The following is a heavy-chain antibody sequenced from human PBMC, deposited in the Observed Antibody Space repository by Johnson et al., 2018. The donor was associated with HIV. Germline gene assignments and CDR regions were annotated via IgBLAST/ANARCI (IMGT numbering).Heavy chain of an antibody. D-gene: IGHD3-10*01. CDR2: INWNDGST. CDR3: ARGVLLWFRELSSLNDAFDI. V-gene: IGHV3-20*04. J-gene: IGHJ3*02. CDR1: GFTFDDYG. Sequence: MQLVESGGGVVRPGGSLRLSCAASGFTFDDYGMSWVRQAPGKGLEWVSGINWNDGSTGYADSVKGRFTISRDNAKNSLYLQMNSLRAEDTALYYCARGVLLWFRELSSLNDAFDIWGQGTMVTVSS.